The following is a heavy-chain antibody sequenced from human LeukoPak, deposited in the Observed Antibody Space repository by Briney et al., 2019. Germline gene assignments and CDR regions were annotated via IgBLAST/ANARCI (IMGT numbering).Heavy chain of an antibody. CDR1: GFTFSDYY. J-gene: IGHJ4*02. V-gene: IGHV3-11*06. D-gene: IGHD2-15*01. CDR3: ASLGLPRVY. CDR2: ISSSSSYT. Sequence: PGGSLRPSCAASGFTFSDYYMSWIRQAPGKGLEWVSYISSSSSYTNYADSVKGRFTISRDNAKNSLYLQMNSLRAEDTAVYYCASLGLPRVYWGQGTLVTVSS.